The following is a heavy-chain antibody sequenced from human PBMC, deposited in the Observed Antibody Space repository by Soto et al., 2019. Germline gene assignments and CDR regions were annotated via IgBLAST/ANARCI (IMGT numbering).Heavy chain of an antibody. Sequence: IRQPPGKGLEWIGYIYYSGSTNYNPSLKSRVTISVDTSKNQFSLKLSSVTAADTAVYYCARQQSYGYYYMDVWGKGTTVTVSS. CDR2: IYYSGST. V-gene: IGHV4-61*07. D-gene: IGHD3-10*01. J-gene: IGHJ6*03. CDR3: ARQQSYGYYYMDV.